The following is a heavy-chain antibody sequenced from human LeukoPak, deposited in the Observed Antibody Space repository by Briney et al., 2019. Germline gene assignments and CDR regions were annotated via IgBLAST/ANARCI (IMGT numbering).Heavy chain of an antibody. V-gene: IGHV4-34*01. Sequence: PGGSLRLSCAASGFTFRDYTMNWVRQAPGKGLEWIGEINHSGSTNYNPSLKSRVTISVDTSKNQLSLKLSSVTAADTAVYYCARLRRTRAFDIWGQGTMVTVSS. CDR1: GFTFRDYT. CDR2: INHSGST. D-gene: IGHD1-7*01. J-gene: IGHJ3*02. CDR3: ARLRRTRAFDI.